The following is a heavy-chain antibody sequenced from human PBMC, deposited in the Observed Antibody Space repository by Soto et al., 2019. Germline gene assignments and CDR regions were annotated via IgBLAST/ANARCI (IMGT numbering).Heavy chain of an antibody. J-gene: IGHJ4*02. V-gene: IGHV1-46*01. CDR1: GYTFTSYY. CDR2: INPSGGST. CDR3: ARLYCGGDCHQTQGFGY. D-gene: IGHD2-21*02. Sequence: ASVKVSCKASGYTFTSYYMHWVRQAPGQGLEWMGIINPSGGSTSYAQKFQGRVTMTRDTSTSTVYMELSSLRSEDTAVYYCARLYCGGDCHQTQGFGYWGQGTLVTVSS.